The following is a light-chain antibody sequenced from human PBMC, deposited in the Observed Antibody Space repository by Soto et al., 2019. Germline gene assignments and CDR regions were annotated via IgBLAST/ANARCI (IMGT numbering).Light chain of an antibody. J-gene: IGKJ5*01. CDR2: GAS. Sequence: IVLTQSPGTLSLSPGERATLSCRASQSVSSNYLAWYQQKPGQAPRLLIYGASSRATGIPDRFSGSGSGTDCTLTISRLAPEDFAVYYCQQYGFSQSTFGQGTRLEIK. CDR1: QSVSSNY. V-gene: IGKV3-20*01. CDR3: QQYGFSQST.